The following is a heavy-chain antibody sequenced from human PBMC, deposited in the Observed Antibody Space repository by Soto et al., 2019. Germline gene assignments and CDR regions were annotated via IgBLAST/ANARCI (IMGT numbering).Heavy chain of an antibody. CDR3: MRDLPRAY. J-gene: IGHJ4*02. V-gene: IGHV3-7*03. CDR2: IKEDGSDK. Sequence: GGSLRLSCVFSVFTFISYWMSWVRQAPGKGLEWVANIKEDGSDKYYLGSVKGRFTISRDNAKNALYLQMDSLRAEDTAVYYCMRDLPRAYWGQGTLVTVSS. CDR1: VFTFISYW.